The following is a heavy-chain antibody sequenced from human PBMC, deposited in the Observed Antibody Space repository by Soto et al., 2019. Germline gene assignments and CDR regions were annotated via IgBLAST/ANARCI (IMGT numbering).Heavy chain of an antibody. V-gene: IGHV6-1*01. CDR1: GDSVSSNSAA. Sequence: TLSLTCAISGDSVSSNSAAWNWIRQSPSRGLEWLGRTYYRSKWYNDYAVSVKSRITINPDTSKNQFSLQLNSVTPEDTAVYYCARVWWELPYYYYGMDVWGQGTTVTVS. CDR3: ARVWWELPYYYYGMDV. D-gene: IGHD1-26*01. J-gene: IGHJ6*02. CDR2: TYYRSKWYN.